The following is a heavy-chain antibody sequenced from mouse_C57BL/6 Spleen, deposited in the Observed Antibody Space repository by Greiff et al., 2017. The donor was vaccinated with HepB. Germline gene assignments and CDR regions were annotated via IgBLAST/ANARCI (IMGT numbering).Heavy chain of an antibody. CDR1: GFTFSSYA. Sequence: EVKLVQSGGGLVKPGGSLKLSCAASGFTFSSYAMSWVRQTPEKRLEWVATISDGGSYTYYPDNVKGRFTISRDNAKNNLYLQMSHLKSEDTAMYDCARDKQDYFDYWGKGTTLTVSS. CDR2: ISDGGSYT. CDR3: ARDKQDYFDY. J-gene: IGHJ2*01. V-gene: IGHV5-4*01.